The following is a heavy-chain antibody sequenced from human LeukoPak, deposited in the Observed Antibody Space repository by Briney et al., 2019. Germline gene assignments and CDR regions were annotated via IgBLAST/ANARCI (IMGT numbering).Heavy chain of an antibody. CDR3: ARPVIGIAWFDP. CDR1: GGSISSSSYY. V-gene: IGHV4-39*01. J-gene: IGHJ5*02. CDR2: IYYSGST. D-gene: IGHD2-21*01. Sequence: SETLSLTCTVSGGSISSSSYYWGWIRQPPGKGLEWIGSIYYSGSTYYNPSLKGRVTISVDTSKNQFSLKLSSVTAADTAVYYCARPVIGIAWFDPWGQGTLVTVSS.